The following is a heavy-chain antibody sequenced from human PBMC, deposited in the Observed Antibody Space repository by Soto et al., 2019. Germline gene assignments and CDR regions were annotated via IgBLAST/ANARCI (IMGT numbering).Heavy chain of an antibody. CDR1: GFTFSSYA. CDR2: ISGSGGSA. Sequence: EVQLLESGGGLVQPGGSLRLSCAASGFTFSSYAMSWVRQAPGKGLEWVSAISGSGGSAYYADSVKGRFTISRDNSKNTLYLQMNSLRAEDTAVYYCAKSVALTTVTSCFDYWGQGTLVTVSS. V-gene: IGHV3-23*01. CDR3: AKSVALTTVTSCFDY. D-gene: IGHD4-17*01. J-gene: IGHJ4*02.